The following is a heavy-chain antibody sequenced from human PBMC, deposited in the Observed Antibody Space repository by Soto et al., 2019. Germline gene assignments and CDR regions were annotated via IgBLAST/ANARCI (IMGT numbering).Heavy chain of an antibody. CDR1: GYTFTSYD. J-gene: IGHJ5*02. D-gene: IGHD2-2*01. Sequence: ASVKVSCKASGYTFTSYDINWVRQATGQGLEWMGWMNPNSGNTGYAQKCQGRVTMTRNTSISTAYMELSSLRSEDTAVYYCARGRTAAAYNWFDPWGQGTLVTVSS. CDR3: ARGRTAAAYNWFDP. V-gene: IGHV1-8*01. CDR2: MNPNSGNT.